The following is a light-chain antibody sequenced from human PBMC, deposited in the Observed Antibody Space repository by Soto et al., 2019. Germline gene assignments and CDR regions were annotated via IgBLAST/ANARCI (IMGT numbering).Light chain of an antibody. CDR3: QSFDSSLNISI. CDR1: SSNIGASFD. CDR2: DNT. Sequence: QSVLTQPPSVSGAPGQRVTISCTGRSSNIGASFDVHWYRHLPGTAPKLLIYDNTTRPSGVPDRFSGSKSGTSASLAITGLQADDEADYYCQSFDSSLNISIFGGGTKLTVL. V-gene: IGLV1-40*01. J-gene: IGLJ2*01.